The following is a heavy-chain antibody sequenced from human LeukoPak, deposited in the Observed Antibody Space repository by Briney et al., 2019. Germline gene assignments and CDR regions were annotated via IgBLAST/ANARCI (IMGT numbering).Heavy chain of an antibody. Sequence: GGSLRLTCAASGFTFSSYWMTWVRQAPGKGLEWVAHVKPDGSEKSYVDSVKGRFTISRDNAQNSLYLQMNSLRAEDTAVYYCARDNVFDYWGQGTLVTVSS. V-gene: IGHV3-7*01. CDR2: VKPDGSEK. J-gene: IGHJ4*02. CDR3: ARDNVFDY. CDR1: GFTFSSYW.